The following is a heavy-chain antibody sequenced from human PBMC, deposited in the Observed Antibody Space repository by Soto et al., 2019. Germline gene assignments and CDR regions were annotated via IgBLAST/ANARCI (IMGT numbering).Heavy chain of an antibody. D-gene: IGHD6-19*01. CDR1: GGSVSSGSYY. CDR2: IYYSGST. V-gene: IGHV4-61*01. J-gene: IGHJ4*01. Sequence: SETLSLTCTVSGGSVSSGSYYWSWIRQPPGKGLEWIGYIYYSGSTNYNPSLKSRVTISVDTSKNQFSLKLSSVTAADTAVYYCARDDGFSSGWIFDYWGHGTLVTVSS. CDR3: ARDDGFSSGWIFDY.